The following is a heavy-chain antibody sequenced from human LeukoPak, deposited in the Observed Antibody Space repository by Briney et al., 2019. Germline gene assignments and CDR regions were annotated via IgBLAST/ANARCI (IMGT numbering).Heavy chain of an antibody. J-gene: IGHJ4*02. V-gene: IGHV1-2*02. Sequence: ASVKVSCKASGYTFTGYYMHWVRQAPGQGLEWMGWINPKSGGTNYAQKFQGRVTMTRDTSISTAYMEVSRLRSDDTAVYYCASGPPTTVRVGFYYSDYWGQGTLVTVSS. CDR1: GYTFTGYY. CDR3: ASGPPTTVRVGFYYSDY. D-gene: IGHD4-17*01. CDR2: INPKSGGT.